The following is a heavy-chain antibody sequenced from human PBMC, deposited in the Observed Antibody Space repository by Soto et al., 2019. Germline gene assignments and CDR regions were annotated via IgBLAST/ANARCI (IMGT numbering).Heavy chain of an antibody. J-gene: IGHJ4*02. CDR2: ISGSGGST. CDR3: AKTGFGRYCSSTSCVHFDY. V-gene: IGHV3-23*01. CDR1: GFTFTTYA. Sequence: EVQVLESGGGLVQPGGSLRLSCVASGFTFTTYAMTWVRQAPGKGLEWVSIISGSGGSTHYADSVKGRFIISRDNSKNPLYLQMHGLRAEDTDVYYCAKTGFGRYCSSTSCVHFDYWGQGTLVSVSS. D-gene: IGHD2-2*01.